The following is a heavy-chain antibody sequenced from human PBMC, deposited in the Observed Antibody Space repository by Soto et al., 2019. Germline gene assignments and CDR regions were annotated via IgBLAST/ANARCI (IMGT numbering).Heavy chain of an antibody. CDR2: IYYSGST. D-gene: IGHD2-2*01. Sequence: SETLSLTCTVSGGSISSSSYYWGWIRQPPGKGLEWIGSIYYSGSTYYNPSLKSRVTISVDTSKNQFSLKLSSVTAAETAVYYCARQRAERYCSSTSCPQKPGWFDPWGQGTLVTVSS. CDR1: GGSISSSSYY. V-gene: IGHV4-39*01. J-gene: IGHJ5*02. CDR3: ARQRAERYCSSTSCPQKPGWFDP.